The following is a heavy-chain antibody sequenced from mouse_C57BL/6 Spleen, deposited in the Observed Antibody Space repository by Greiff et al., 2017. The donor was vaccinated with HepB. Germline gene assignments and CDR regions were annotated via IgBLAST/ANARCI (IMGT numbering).Heavy chain of an antibody. CDR1: GYSITSGYD. V-gene: IGHV3-1*01. J-gene: IGHJ1*03. D-gene: IGHD2-3*01. CDR3: ARGEGYDGYYLYFDV. CDR2: ISYSGST. Sequence: DVHLVESGPGMVKPSQSLSLTCTVTGYSITSGYDWHWIRHFPGNKLEWMGYISYSGSTNYNPSLKSRISITHDTSKNHFFLKLNSVTTEDTATYYCARGEGYDGYYLYFDVWGTGTTVTVSS.